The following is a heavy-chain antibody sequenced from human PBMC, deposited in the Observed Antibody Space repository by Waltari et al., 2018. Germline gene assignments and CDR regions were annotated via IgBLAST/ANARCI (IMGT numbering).Heavy chain of an antibody. Sequence: EVQLLESGGGLIQPGGSLGLSFAAPGLTFRFYAMSWVRQAPGGGLEWISAIGGSGTDTYYADSVKGRFTISRDNSKNRLYLRMSSLRADDTAVYYCAKEIVVVPGNINYFDYWGQGTLVTVSS. V-gene: IGHV3-23*01. CDR2: IGGSGTDT. CDR3: AKEIVVVPGNINYFDY. CDR1: GLTFRFYA. J-gene: IGHJ4*02. D-gene: IGHD2-2*01.